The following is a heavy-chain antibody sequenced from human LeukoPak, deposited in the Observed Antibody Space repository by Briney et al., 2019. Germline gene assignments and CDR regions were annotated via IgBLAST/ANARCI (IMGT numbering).Heavy chain of an antibody. J-gene: IGHJ4*02. CDR2: INHSGST. V-gene: IGHV4-34*01. CDR3: ARGVYDSSGFDY. CDR1: GGSFSGYY. D-gene: IGHD3-22*01. Sequence: PSETLSLTCAVYGGSFSGYYWSWIRQPPGKGLEWIGEINHSGSTNYNPSLKSRVTISVDRPKNQFSLKLSSVTAADTAVYYCARGVYDSSGFDYWGQGTLVTVSS.